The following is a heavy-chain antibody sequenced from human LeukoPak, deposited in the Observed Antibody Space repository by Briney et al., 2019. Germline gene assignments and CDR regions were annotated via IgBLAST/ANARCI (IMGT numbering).Heavy chain of an antibody. CDR3: AKGTYYYDSTGYYSNTH. D-gene: IGHD3-22*01. CDR2: ISYDGSNK. J-gene: IGHJ4*02. CDR1: GFTFSNYG. Sequence: PGGSLRLSCAASGFTFSNYGMHWVRQAPGKGLEWVAVISYDGSNKYYADSVEGRFTISRDNSKNTLYLQMNSLRAEDTAVYYCAKGTYYYDSTGYYSNTHWGQGTLVTVSS. V-gene: IGHV3-30*18.